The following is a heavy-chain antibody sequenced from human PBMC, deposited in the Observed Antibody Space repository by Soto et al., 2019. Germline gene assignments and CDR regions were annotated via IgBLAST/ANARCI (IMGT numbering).Heavy chain of an antibody. Sequence: VQLVQSGAEVKKPGASVKVACKASGYTFTNYGLTWVRQAPGQGPEWVWWISAYNGNTHYAQKLQGRVAMTTDTSTSTAYMELRSLSSDDTAVYYCARPQNDILTDSYTNYFDSWGQGTPVTVSS. D-gene: IGHD3-9*01. V-gene: IGHV1-18*01. CDR3: ARPQNDILTDSYTNYFDS. J-gene: IGHJ4*02. CDR2: ISAYNGNT. CDR1: GYTFTNYG.